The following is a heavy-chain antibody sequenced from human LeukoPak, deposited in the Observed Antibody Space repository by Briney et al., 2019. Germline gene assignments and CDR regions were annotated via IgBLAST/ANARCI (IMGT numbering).Heavy chain of an antibody. D-gene: IGHD5-24*01. CDR2: IYNSGST. V-gene: IGHV4-59*01. Sequence: LETLSLTCTVSGVSISSYYWSWIRQPPGKGLEWIGYIYNSGSTNHNPSLRSRVTISVDTSKNQFSLKLSSVTAADTAVYYCAKSWRPRRWPDSFDPWGQGTLVTVSS. J-gene: IGHJ5*02. CDR1: GVSISSYY. CDR3: AKSWRPRRWPDSFDP.